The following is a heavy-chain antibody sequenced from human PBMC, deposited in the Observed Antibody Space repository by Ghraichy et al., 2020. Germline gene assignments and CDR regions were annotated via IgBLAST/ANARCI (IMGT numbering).Heavy chain of an antibody. CDR2: INPSGGST. V-gene: IGHV1-46*01. D-gene: IGHD2-2*01. J-gene: IGHJ6*02. CDR3: ASPVRYCSSTSCYRYYHYGMNV. CDR1: GYTFTSYY. Sequence: ASVKVSCKASGYTFTSYYMHWVRQAPGQGLEWMGIINPSGGSTSYAQKFQGRVTMTRDTSTSTVYMELSSLRSEDTAVYYCASPVRYCSSTSCYRYYHYGMNVWGQGTTVTVFS.